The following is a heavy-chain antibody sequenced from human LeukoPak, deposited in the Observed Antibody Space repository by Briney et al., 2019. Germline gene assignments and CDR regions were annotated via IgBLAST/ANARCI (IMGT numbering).Heavy chain of an antibody. J-gene: IGHJ6*03. CDR2: ISYDGSNK. V-gene: IGHV3-30*03. CDR1: GFTFSSYG. D-gene: IGHD6-19*01. CDR3: ASIAVAGTYYYYYMDV. Sequence: GGSLRLSCAASGFTFSSYGMHWVRQAPGKGLEWVAVISYDGSNKYYADSVKGRFTISRDNSKNTLYLQMNSLRAEDTAVYYCASIAVAGTYYYYYMDVWGKGTTVTVSS.